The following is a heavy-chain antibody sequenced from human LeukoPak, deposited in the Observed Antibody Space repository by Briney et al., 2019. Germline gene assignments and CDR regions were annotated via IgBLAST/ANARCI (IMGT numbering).Heavy chain of an antibody. Sequence: SETLSLTCTVSGGSISSSSYYWGWIRQPPGKGLEWIGEIYHSGSTNYNPSLKSRVTISVDKSKSQFSLKLSSVTAADTAVYYCASTGYSGSSGWFDPWGQGTLVTVSS. CDR2: IYHSGST. CDR3: ASTGYSGSSGWFDP. V-gene: IGHV4-39*07. D-gene: IGHD1-26*01. CDR1: GGSISSSSYY. J-gene: IGHJ5*02.